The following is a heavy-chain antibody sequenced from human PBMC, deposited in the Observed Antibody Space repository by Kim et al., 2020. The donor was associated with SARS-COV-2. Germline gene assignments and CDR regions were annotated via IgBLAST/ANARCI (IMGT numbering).Heavy chain of an antibody. CDR1: GFTFSSYC. D-gene: IGHD1-1*01. J-gene: IGHJ6*02. CDR3: AKVGFKGPDNRCYGMDV. Sequence: GGSLRLSCAASGFTFSSYCMHWVRQAPGKGLEWVSGIWCDGSNKYYADSVKGRFTISRDNSKNTLYLQMNSLRAEDTAVYYCAKVGFKGPDNRCYGMDVWGQGTTVTVSS. CDR2: IWCDGSNK. V-gene: IGHV3-33*06.